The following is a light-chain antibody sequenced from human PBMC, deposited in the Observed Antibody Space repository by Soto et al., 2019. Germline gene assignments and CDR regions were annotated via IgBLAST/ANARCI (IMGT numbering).Light chain of an antibody. CDR1: SSDVGSYNR. J-gene: IGLJ1*01. CDR2: EVS. V-gene: IGLV2-18*02. Sequence: QSALTQPPSVSGSPGQSVTISCTGTSSDVGSYNRVSWYQQPPGTAPKLMIYEVSNRPSGVPDRFSGSKSGNTASLTISGLQAEDEVDYYCSSYTRSTTLSVFSTGPRVTVL. CDR3: SSYTRSTTLSV.